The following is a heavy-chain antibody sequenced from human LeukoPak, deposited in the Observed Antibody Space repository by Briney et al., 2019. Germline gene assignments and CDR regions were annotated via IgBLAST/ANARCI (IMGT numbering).Heavy chain of an antibody. V-gene: IGHV3-74*01. CDR2: IHFDGSST. Sequence: GGSLRLSCAASGFTFSRYWMHWVRQAPGKGLVCVSRIHFDGSSTTYADSVKGRFTISRDNAKNTLYLKMNSLRAEDTAVYYCARVFCSSTSCYPYFDYWGQGTLVTVSS. J-gene: IGHJ4*02. D-gene: IGHD2-2*01. CDR1: GFTFSRYW. CDR3: ARVFCSSTSCYPYFDY.